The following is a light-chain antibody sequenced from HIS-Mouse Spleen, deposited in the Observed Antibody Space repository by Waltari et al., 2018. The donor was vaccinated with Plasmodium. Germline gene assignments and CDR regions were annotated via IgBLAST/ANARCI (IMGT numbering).Light chain of an antibody. CDR2: GAS. CDR3: QQYNNWPPYT. J-gene: IGKJ2*01. V-gene: IGKV3-15*01. CDR1: QSVSSN. Sequence: EIVMTQPPATLSVSPGERATPSCRASQSVSSNLAGYQQKPGQPPRLLIYGASTRATGIPARFSGSGSGTEFTLTISSMQSEDFAVYYCQQYNNWPPYTFGQGTKLEIK.